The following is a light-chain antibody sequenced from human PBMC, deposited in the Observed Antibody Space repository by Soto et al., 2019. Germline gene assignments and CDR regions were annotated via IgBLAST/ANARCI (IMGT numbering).Light chain of an antibody. Sequence: DIQMTQSPSTLCASVGDRVTITCRVSQSISSWLAWYQQKPGKAPKLLIYAASSLQSGVPPRFSGSGSGTDFTFTINSLQPEDFATYYCQQSFTTPLTFGGGTKVDIK. CDR1: QSISSW. J-gene: IGKJ4*01. CDR3: QQSFTTPLT. V-gene: IGKV1-39*01. CDR2: AAS.